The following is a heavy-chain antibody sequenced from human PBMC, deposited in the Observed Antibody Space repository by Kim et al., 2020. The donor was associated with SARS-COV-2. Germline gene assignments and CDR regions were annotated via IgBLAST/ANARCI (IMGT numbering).Heavy chain of an antibody. J-gene: IGHJ4*02. CDR2: INTDNDNT. CDR3: AKERQQLLMGLFDF. Sequence: ASVKVSCKASGYTFISYAIHWVRQAPGQRLEWMGWINTDNDNTKYSQKFQGRITITRDTSASTAYMELSSLRSEDTAVYYCAKERQQLLMGLFDFWGQGT. D-gene: IGHD2-8*01. CDR1: GYTFISYA. V-gene: IGHV1-3*04.